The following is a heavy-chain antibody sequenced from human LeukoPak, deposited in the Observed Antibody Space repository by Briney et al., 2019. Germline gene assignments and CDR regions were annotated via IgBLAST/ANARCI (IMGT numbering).Heavy chain of an antibody. D-gene: IGHD3-10*01. CDR3: AKAKIYGSGSSNWFDP. CDR1: GFTVSSNY. Sequence: GGSLRLSCAASGFTVSSNYMSWVRQAPGKGQEWVSVIYSGGSTYYADSVKGRFTISRDNSKNTLYLQMNSLRAEDTAVYYCAKAKIYGSGSSNWFDPWGQGTLVTVSS. J-gene: IGHJ5*02. CDR2: IYSGGST. V-gene: IGHV3-53*01.